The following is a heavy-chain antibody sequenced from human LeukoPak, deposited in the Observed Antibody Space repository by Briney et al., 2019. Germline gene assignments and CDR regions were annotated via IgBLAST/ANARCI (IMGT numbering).Heavy chain of an antibody. Sequence: ASVKVSCKASGYTFTRYYMHWVRQAPGQGLEWMGWINPNSGGTNYAQKFQGRVTMTRDTSISTAYMELSRLTSDDTAVYFCARGRFGEWDNWFDPWGQGTLVTVSS. V-gene: IGHV1-2*02. J-gene: IGHJ5*02. CDR2: INPNSGGT. CDR1: GYTFTRYY. D-gene: IGHD3-10*01. CDR3: ARGRFGEWDNWFDP.